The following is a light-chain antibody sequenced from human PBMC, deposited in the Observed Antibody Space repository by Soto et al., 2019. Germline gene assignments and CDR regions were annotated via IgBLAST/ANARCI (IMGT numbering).Light chain of an antibody. Sequence: QSVLTQPASVSGSPGQSITVSCTGTSSNVGSYKLVSWYQQHPGKAPKLMIFEVNKRPSGVSNRFSGSKSGNTASLTISGLKVEAEADYYCCSSGGSPKYVFGNGTKVTV. CDR2: EVN. CDR3: CSSGGSPKYV. CDR1: SSNVGSYKL. V-gene: IGLV2-23*02. J-gene: IGLJ1*01.